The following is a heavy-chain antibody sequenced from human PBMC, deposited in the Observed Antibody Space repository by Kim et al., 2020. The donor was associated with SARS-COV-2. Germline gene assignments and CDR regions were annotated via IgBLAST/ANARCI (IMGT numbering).Heavy chain of an antibody. Sequence: ASVKVSCKASGYTFTSYGISWVRQAPGQGLEWMGWISAYNGNTNYAQKLQGRVTMTTDTSTSTAYMELRSLRSDDTAVYYCARDLGSYYYDSSGYYYPYYFDYWGQGTLVTVSS. D-gene: IGHD3-22*01. CDR1: GYTFTSYG. CDR2: ISAYNGNT. J-gene: IGHJ4*02. CDR3: ARDLGSYYYDSSGYYYPYYFDY. V-gene: IGHV1-18*01.